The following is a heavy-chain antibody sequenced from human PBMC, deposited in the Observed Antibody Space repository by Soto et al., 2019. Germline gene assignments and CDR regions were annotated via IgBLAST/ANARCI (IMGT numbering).Heavy chain of an antibody. CDR1: GGSISSSSYY. V-gene: IGHV4-39*01. CDR3: ARQDGTGTTYFFYY. J-gene: IGHJ4*02. D-gene: IGHD1-7*01. Sequence: LSLTCTVSGGSISSSSYYWGWIRQPPGKGLEWIGSIYYSGGTYYNPSLKSRVTISVDTSKNQFSLKLSSVTAADTAVYYCARQDGTGTTYFFYYWGQGTLVTVSS. CDR2: IYYSGGT.